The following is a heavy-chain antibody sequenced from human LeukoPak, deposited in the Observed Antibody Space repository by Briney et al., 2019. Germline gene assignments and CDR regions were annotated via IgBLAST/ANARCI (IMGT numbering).Heavy chain of an antibody. J-gene: IGHJ2*01. V-gene: IGHV4-59*01. Sequence: PSETLSLTCTVSGGSINNNYWSWIRQPPGKALEWIGYVYSNGNTNYTPSLKSRVTMSIETSKNQFSLKVPSVTAADTAVYYCASGTFDGPLYGTYWYFHVWGRGTLVTVSS. D-gene: IGHD1-14*01. CDR3: ASGTFDGPLYGTYWYFHV. CDR1: GGSINNNY. CDR2: VYSNGNT.